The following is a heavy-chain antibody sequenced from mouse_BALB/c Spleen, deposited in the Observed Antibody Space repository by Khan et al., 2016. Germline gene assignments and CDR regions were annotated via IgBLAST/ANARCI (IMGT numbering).Heavy chain of an antibody. CDR1: GYTFTNYG. V-gene: IGHV9-1*02. CDR2: INTYTGEP. J-gene: IGHJ4*01. D-gene: IGHD2-2*01. Sequence: QIQLVQSGPELKKPGETVKISCKASGYTFTNYGMNWVKQAPGKGLKWMGWINTYTGEPTYADDFKGRFAFSLETSASTAYLQINNLKNEDMSTYFCARWLHYAMYYWGQGSSVTVSS. CDR3: ARWLHYAMYY.